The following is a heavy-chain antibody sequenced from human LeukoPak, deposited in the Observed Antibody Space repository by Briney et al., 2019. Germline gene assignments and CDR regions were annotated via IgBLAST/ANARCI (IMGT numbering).Heavy chain of an antibody. J-gene: IGHJ4*02. D-gene: IGHD3-22*01. Sequence: GGSLRLSCVVSGFTVSSNYMSWVRQAPGKGLEWVSFIYSGGSIFYAESVKGRSTFSRDNSNNTLYLQMNSLRAEDTAVYYCARGFSSHRVYYYFDFWGQGTLVTVSS. CDR1: GFTVSSNY. CDR2: IYSGGSI. CDR3: ARGFSSHRVYYYFDF. V-gene: IGHV3-66*01.